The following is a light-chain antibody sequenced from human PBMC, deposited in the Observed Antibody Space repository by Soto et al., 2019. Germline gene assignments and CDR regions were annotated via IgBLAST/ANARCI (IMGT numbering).Light chain of an antibody. V-gene: IGKV1-5*03. CDR3: QHYSSYPLT. CDR1: QSIRSW. CDR2: KAS. Sequence: DIQMTQSPSTLSASVGDRVTITCRASQSIRSWLAWYQQKPGKALKLLIYKASSLESGVPSRFSGSGSGTEFTLTISSLQPDDFATYYCQHYSSYPLTFGGGTKVAIK. J-gene: IGKJ4*01.